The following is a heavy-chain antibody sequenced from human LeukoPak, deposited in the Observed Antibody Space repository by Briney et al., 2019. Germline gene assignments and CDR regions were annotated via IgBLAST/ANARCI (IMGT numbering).Heavy chain of an antibody. Sequence: SETLSLTCTVSGGSVSSGSYYWSWVRQPPGKGLEWIGYIYYSGSTNYNPSLKSRVSISVDTSKNQFSLKLSSVTAADTAVYYCARDQNEYYYDSSGYSLWGQGTLVTISS. D-gene: IGHD3-22*01. CDR3: ARDQNEYYYDSSGYSL. CDR2: IYYSGST. V-gene: IGHV4-61*01. CDR1: GGSVSSGSYY. J-gene: IGHJ4*02.